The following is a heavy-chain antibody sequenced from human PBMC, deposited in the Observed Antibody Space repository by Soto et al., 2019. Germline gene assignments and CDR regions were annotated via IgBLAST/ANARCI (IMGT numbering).Heavy chain of an antibody. Sequence: QVQLQESGPGLVKPSETLSLTCTVSGVSISSSYWSWIRQSPGKEMQWIGYIYYSGSVKYNPSLRRRVTIPSDLSRNQLSLRATPVTAADTALYSRARGMYDSSGFSNPFDIWGQGTMVTVSS. CDR3: ARGMYDSSGFSNPFDI. V-gene: IGHV4-59*01. J-gene: IGHJ3*02. CDR1: GVSISSSY. CDR2: IYYSGSV. D-gene: IGHD3-22*01.